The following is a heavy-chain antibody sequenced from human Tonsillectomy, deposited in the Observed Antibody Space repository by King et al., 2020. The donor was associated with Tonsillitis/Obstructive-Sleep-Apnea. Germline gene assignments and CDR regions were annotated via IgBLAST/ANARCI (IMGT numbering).Heavy chain of an antibody. V-gene: IGHV4-4*02. CDR2: LYHSGGP. Sequence: QLQESGPGLLKPSGTLSLTCAVSGGSISSSNCWCWVRQPPGKGLEWIWELYHSGGPHYNPSLKSRVTISVYKLKTQFSLKLRSVTAADTAAYYCASKPGPHGTFDYWGQGTLVTVSS. CDR3: ASKPGPHGTFDY. J-gene: IGHJ4*02. CDR1: GGSISSSNC. D-gene: IGHD1-14*01.